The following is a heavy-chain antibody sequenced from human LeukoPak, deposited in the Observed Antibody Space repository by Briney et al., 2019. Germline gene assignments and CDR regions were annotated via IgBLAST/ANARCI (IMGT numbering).Heavy chain of an antibody. V-gene: IGHV3-7*01. CDR2: VKQDGSEK. CDR3: ASLVTIKVVG. J-gene: IGHJ4*02. CDR1: GFTFTSYW. D-gene: IGHD3-10*01. Sequence: GGSLRLSCAASGFTFTSYWMSWVRQAPGKGLEWVANVKQDGSEKYYVASVKGRFTISRDNAKNSLDLQMNSLRVEDTAVYYCASLVTIKVVGWGQGTLVTVSS.